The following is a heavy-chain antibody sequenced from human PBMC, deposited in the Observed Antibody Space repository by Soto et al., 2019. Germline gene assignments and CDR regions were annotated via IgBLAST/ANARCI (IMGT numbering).Heavy chain of an antibody. CDR1: GFTFSSYA. J-gene: IGHJ4*02. Sequence: AGGSLRLSCAASGFTFSSYAMSWVRQAPGKGLEWVSVISGSGGSTYYADSVKGRFTISRDNSKNTLYLQMNSLRAEDTAVYYCSRPSSGWHFDYWGQGTLVTVSS. CDR2: ISGSGGST. V-gene: IGHV3-23*01. CDR3: SRPSSGWHFDY. D-gene: IGHD6-19*01.